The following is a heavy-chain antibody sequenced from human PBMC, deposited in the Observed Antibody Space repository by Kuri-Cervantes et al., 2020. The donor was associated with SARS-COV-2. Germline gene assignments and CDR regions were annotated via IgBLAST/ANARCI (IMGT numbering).Heavy chain of an antibody. CDR1: GGSLSDYY. D-gene: IGHD1-26*01. CDR2: INPTGGT. V-gene: IGHV4-34*01. J-gene: IGHJ5*02. Sequence: GSLRLSCAVYGGSLSDYYWSWIRQPPGKGLEWIGEINPTGGTNYNPSLNSRLTISPDTSRSQFSLKLSSVTASDTAIYYCARQSPDQYSGSSQWFDPWGQGTLVTVSS. CDR3: ARQSPDQYSGSSQWFDP.